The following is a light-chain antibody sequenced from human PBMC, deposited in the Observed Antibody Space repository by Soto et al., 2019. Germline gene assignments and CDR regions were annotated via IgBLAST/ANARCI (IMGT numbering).Light chain of an antibody. CDR2: AAS. J-gene: IGKJ3*01. Sequence: DIQLTQSPSFLSASVGDRVTITCRASQGISSYLAWYQQKPGKAPKLLIYAASTLQSGVPSRFSGSGYVTEFALTISSLQPEDFATYYCQQLNSYPLFTFGPGTKVDI. V-gene: IGKV1-9*01. CDR1: QGISSY. CDR3: QQLNSYPLFT.